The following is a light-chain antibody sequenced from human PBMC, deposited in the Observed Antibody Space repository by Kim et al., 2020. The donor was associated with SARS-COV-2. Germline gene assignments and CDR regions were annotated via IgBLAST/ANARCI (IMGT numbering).Light chain of an antibody. V-gene: IGKV3-20*01. CDR2: GAS. J-gene: IGKJ1*01. CDR3: QQYGSSPWM. CDR1: QTVSSNS. Sequence: EIVLTQSPGTLSLSPGERATLSCRASQTVSSNSLAWYQQKPGQAPRLLIYGASSRATGIPDRFSGSESGTDFTLTVSRLESEDFAVYYCQQYGSSPWMFGQGTKVDIK.